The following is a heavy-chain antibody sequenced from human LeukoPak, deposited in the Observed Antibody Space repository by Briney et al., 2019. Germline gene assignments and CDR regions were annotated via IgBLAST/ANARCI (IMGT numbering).Heavy chain of an antibody. D-gene: IGHD3-22*01. V-gene: IGHV3-21*01. Sequence: KSGGSLRLSCAASGFTFSSYSMNWVRQAPGKGLEWVSSISSSSSYIYYADSVKGRFTISRDNAKNSLYLQMNSLRAEDTAVYYCARDLAPYYYDSSGYYSGPSDYWGQGTLVTVSS. CDR1: GFTFSSYS. CDR2: ISSSSSYI. CDR3: ARDLAPYYYDSSGYYSGPSDY. J-gene: IGHJ4*02.